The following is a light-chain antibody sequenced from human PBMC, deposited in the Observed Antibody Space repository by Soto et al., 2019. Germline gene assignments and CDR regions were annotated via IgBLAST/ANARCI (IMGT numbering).Light chain of an antibody. J-gene: IGKJ1*01. CDR2: AAS. CDR3: HQYNNFWT. V-gene: IGKV1-6*01. Sequence: AIQMTQSPSSLSASVGDRVTITCRASQGIRNDLGWYQQKPGKAPKLLIYAASSLQSGVPSRFSGSGSGTDFTLTISSLQPEDFGLYYCHQYNNFWTFGQGTKV. CDR1: QGIRND.